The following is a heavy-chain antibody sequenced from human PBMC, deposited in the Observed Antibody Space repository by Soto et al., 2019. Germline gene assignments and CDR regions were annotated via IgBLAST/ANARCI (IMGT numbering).Heavy chain of an antibody. V-gene: IGHV1-69*13. CDR2: IIPIFGTA. Sequence: EASVKVSCKASGGTFSSYAISWVRQAPGQGLEWMGGIIPIFGTANYAQKFQGRVTITADESTSTAYMELSSLRSDDTAVYYCALLPYCNSSSCYYFDYWGQGTLVTVSS. D-gene: IGHD2-2*01. J-gene: IGHJ4*02. CDR3: ALLPYCNSSSCYYFDY. CDR1: GGTFSSYA.